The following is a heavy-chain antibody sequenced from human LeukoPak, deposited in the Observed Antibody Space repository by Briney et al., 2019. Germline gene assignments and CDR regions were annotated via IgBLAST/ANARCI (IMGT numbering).Heavy chain of an antibody. CDR1: GGSISSYY. V-gene: IGHV4-4*07. CDR3: ARGRITMVRGVGTNFDY. CDR2: IYTSGST. J-gene: IGHJ4*02. D-gene: IGHD3-10*01. Sequence: SETLSLTCTVSGGSISSYYWSWIRQPAGKGLEWIGRIYTSGSTNYNPSLKSRVTISVDTSKNQFSLKLSSVTAADTAVYYCARGRITMVRGVGTNFDYWGQGTLVTVSS.